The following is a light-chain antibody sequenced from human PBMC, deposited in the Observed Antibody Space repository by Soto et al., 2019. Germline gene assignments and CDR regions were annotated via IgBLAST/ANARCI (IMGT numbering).Light chain of an antibody. V-gene: IGKV1-5*01. J-gene: IGKJ1*01. CDR1: QSISDW. CDR2: AAS. Sequence: IQMTQSPSTLSASVGDRVTITCRASQSISDWLAWYQQKPGKAPKLLIYAASSLESGVPSRLSGSGSGTEFTLTISSLQPDDFATYFCQHYSAYSVTFGQGTKVDVK. CDR3: QHYSAYSVT.